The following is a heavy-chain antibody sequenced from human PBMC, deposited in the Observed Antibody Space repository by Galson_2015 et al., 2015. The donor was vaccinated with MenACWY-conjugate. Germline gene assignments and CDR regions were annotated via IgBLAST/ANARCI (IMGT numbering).Heavy chain of an antibody. J-gene: IGHJ3*02. CDR1: GFTFSSYD. D-gene: IGHD3-16*01. V-gene: IGHV3-30-3*01. CDR3: ARDIPFDDYKPTEYVFDN. Sequence: SLRLSCAASGFTFSSYDMNWVRQAPGTGLEWVAVISYDGSNKYYADSVKGRFTISRDNSKNTLYLQMNSLRAEETAVYYCARDIPFDDYKPTEYVFDNGGPGPKVPVSS. CDR2: ISYDGSNK.